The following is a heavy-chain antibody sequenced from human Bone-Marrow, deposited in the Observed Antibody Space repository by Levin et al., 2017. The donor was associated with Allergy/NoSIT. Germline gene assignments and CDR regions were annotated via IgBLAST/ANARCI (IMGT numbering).Heavy chain of an antibody. J-gene: IGHJ4*02. V-gene: IGHV4-34*01. CDR1: GESFGGYY. D-gene: IGHD3-10*01. CDR3: AGGLPYGSRSYYFDN. Sequence: KSSETLSLTCAVYGESFGGYYWSWVRQSPGKGLVWVGEIHHTGRTNYNPSLESRLTMSVDTSKNQFSLNLKSVTAADTAVYYCAGGLPYGSRSYYFDNWGQGTLVTVSS. CDR2: IHHTGRT.